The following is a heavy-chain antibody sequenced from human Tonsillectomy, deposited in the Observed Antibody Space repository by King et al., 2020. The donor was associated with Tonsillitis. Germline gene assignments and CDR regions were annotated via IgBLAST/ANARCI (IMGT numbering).Heavy chain of an antibody. CDR1: GYTFINYG. CDR3: ARERSEGWPDPTCLDS. D-gene: IGHD6-19*01. J-gene: IGHJ4*02. V-gene: IGHV1-18*01. Sequence: QLVQSGAEVKMPGASVKVSCKTSGYTFINYGLSWVRQAPGQGLEWMAWIRPFTGKTDYAQDLRGRVTLTTDTSTGTAYLELRTLRHDDTAVYYCARERSEGWPDPTCLDSWGQGTLVTVSS. CDR2: IRPFTGKT.